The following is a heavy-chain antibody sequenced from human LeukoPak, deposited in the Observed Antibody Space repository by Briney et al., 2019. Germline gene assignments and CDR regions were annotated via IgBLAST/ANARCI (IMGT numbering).Heavy chain of an antibody. CDR1: GYTFTDYY. Sequence: GASVKVSCKASGYTFTDYYMHWVRQAPGQGLEWMGWIDPNSGGTNYAQKLQGRVTMTTDTSTSTAYMELRSLRSDDTAVYYCARVSLLGPEGDWFDPWGQGTLVTVSS. CDR2: IDPNSGGT. D-gene: IGHD3-10*01. J-gene: IGHJ5*02. CDR3: ARVSLLGPEGDWFDP. V-gene: IGHV1-2*02.